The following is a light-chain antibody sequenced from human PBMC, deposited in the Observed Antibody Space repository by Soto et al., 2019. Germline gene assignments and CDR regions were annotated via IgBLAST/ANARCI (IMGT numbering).Light chain of an antibody. J-gene: IGLJ1*01. CDR2: DVS. Sequence: VLNRPVSVTGSPRQAHPIPSTSNSRDVGGYNYVSWYQHHPGKAPKLMIYDVSNRPSGVSNRFSGSKSGNTASLTISGLQPEDEADYYCCSYTTSNTRQIVFGTGTKVTVL. V-gene: IGLV2-14*03. CDR3: CSYTTSNTRQIV. CDR1: SRDVGGYNY.